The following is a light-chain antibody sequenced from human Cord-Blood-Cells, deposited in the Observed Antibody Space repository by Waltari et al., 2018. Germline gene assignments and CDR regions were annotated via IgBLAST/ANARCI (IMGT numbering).Light chain of an antibody. CDR3: CSYAGSSTWV. Sequence: QSALTQPASVFRCPGQSTALSFPGTSRDVGVYTVVHWYQQHPGKAPKLMIYEGSKRPSGVSNRFSGSKSGNTASLTISGLQAEDEADYYCCSYAGSSTWVFGGGTKLTVL. J-gene: IGLJ3*02. CDR2: EGS. CDR1: SRDVGVYTV. V-gene: IGLV2-23*01.